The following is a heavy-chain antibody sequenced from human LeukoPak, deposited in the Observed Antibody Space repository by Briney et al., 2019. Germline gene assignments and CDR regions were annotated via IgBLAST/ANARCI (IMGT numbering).Heavy chain of an antibody. Sequence: GGSLRLSCAASGFTFSDYYMSWVRQAPGKGLEWVSAISGSGGSTYYADSVKGRFTISRDNSKNTLYLQMNSLRAEDTAVYYCAKDYIDDSSGLNAFDIWGQGTMVTVSS. CDR2: ISGSGGST. V-gene: IGHV3-23*01. CDR1: GFTFSDYY. D-gene: IGHD3-22*01. CDR3: AKDYIDDSSGLNAFDI. J-gene: IGHJ3*02.